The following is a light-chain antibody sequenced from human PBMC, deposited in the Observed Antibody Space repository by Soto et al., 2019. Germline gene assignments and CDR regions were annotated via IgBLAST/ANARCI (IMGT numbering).Light chain of an antibody. CDR3: QQFGSSPLT. J-gene: IGKJ4*01. CDR1: QSVSNNY. CDR2: GAS. Sequence: EIVLTQSPGTLSLSPGERATLSCRASQSVSNNYLAWYQQKPGQAPRLLIYGASSRATGIPDRFSGSGSGTDFTLTINRLEPEDFAVYYCQQFGSSPLTFGGGTKVDIK. V-gene: IGKV3-20*01.